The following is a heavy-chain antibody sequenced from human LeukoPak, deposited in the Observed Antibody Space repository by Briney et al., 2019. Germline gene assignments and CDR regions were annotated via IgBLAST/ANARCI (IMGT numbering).Heavy chain of an antibody. CDR2: IDNDGSTT. Sequence: GGSLRLSCAASGFTFSSYWIHWVRQAPGKGLVWVSGIDNDGSTTRYADSVKGRFTLSRDNAKNTMYLQMNSLTAEDTTVYYCARDRDGFDIWGQGTMVTVSS. CDR1: GFTFSSYW. V-gene: IGHV3-74*01. CDR3: ARDRDGFDI. J-gene: IGHJ3*02.